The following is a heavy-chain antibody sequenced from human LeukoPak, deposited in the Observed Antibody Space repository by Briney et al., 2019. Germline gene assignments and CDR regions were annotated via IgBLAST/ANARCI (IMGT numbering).Heavy chain of an antibody. CDR1: GFTFSSYA. J-gene: IGHJ4*02. Sequence: GGSLRLSCAASGFTFSSYAMHWIRQAPGKGLEWVAVISYDGSNKYYADSVKGRFTISRDNSKNTLYLQMNSLRAEDTAVYYCARDYLDTYDSSGYYYVPLGYWGQGTLVTVSS. CDR3: ARDYLDTYDSSGYYYVPLGY. CDR2: ISYDGSNK. D-gene: IGHD3-22*01. V-gene: IGHV3-30-3*01.